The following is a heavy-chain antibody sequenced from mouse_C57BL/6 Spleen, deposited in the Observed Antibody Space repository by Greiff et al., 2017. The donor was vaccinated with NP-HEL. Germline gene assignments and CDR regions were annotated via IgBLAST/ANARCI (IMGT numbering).Heavy chain of an antibody. Sequence: QVQLQQSGAELARPGASVKMSCKASGYTFTRYTMHWVKQRPGQGLEWIGYINPSSGYTKYNQKFKDKATLTADKSSSTAYMQLSSLTSEDSAVYYCAREEGRGAMDYWGQGTSVTVSS. CDR1: GYTFTRYT. CDR3: AREEGRGAMDY. J-gene: IGHJ4*01. CDR2: INPSSGYT. V-gene: IGHV1-4*01.